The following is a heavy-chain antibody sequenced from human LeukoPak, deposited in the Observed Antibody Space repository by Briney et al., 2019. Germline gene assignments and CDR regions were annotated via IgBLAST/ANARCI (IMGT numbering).Heavy chain of an antibody. J-gene: IGHJ4*02. D-gene: IGHD3-9*01. CDR3: TGQHPLRYFDR. CDR1: RFTFATYE. CDR2: ISISGSTI. V-gene: IGHV3-48*03. Sequence: PGGSLRLSCAPPRFTFATYEINCVCHAPEKGLEWVSYISISGSTIYYADSVKGRFTISRDNAKNSLYLQMNSLKTEDTAVYYCTGQHPLRYFDRWGQGTLVTVSS.